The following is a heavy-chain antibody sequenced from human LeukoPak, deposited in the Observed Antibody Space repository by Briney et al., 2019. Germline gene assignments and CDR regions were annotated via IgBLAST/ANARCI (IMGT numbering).Heavy chain of an antibody. V-gene: IGHV3-30*04. CDR2: ISYDGSNK. CDR3: ARDFAQWTFDWFLDY. J-gene: IGHJ4*02. CDR1: GFSFSSFA. D-gene: IGHD3-9*01. Sequence: PGRSLRLSCAASGFSFSSFAMTWVRQAPGKGLEWVAVISYDGSNKYYADSVKGRFTISRDNSKSTLYLQMNSLRAEDTAVYYCARDFAQWTFDWFLDYWGQGTLVTVSS.